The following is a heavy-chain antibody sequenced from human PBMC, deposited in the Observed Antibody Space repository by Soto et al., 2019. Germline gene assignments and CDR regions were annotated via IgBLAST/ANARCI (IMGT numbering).Heavy chain of an antibody. Sequence: PSDTLSLTCAVFGGPIRSGNWWSWVRQPPGKGLEWIGEIYHSGTTNYNPSLKSRVTISVDKSKNQFSLKLTSVTAADTAVYYCARQRGYYVDYWGQGTLVTVSS. CDR1: GGPIRSGNW. V-gene: IGHV4-4*02. CDR2: IYHSGTT. D-gene: IGHD3-22*01. CDR3: ARQRGYYVDY. J-gene: IGHJ4*02.